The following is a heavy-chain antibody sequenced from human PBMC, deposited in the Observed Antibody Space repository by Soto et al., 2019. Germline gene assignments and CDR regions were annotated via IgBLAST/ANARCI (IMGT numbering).Heavy chain of an antibody. Sequence: PGGSLRLSCEASGFSFETYAFHWVRQAPGKGLEWVAVISFDGKNTYYAASVKGRFAFSRDNSKNTLYLQLNRLRPEDTAVYVCARDNLYCTDVNWFRVYYGMDVWGQGTTVTVS. CDR3: ARDNLYCTDVNWFRVYYGMDV. CDR1: GFSFETYA. V-gene: IGHV3-30*09. CDR2: ISFDGKNT. J-gene: IGHJ6*02. D-gene: IGHD2-8*01.